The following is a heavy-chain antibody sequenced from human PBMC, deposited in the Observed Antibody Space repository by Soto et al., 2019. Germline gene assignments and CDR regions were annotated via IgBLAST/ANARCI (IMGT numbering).Heavy chain of an antibody. CDR3: ARSHDILTGYERSYYYYYGMDV. J-gene: IGHJ6*02. CDR1: GGSISSYY. V-gene: IGHV4-59*08. CDR2: IYYSGST. D-gene: IGHD3-9*01. Sequence: SETLSLTCTVSGGSISSYYWSWIRQPPGKGLEWIGYIYYSGSTNYNPSLNSRVTIPVDTSKNQFSLKLSSVTAAYTAVYYCARSHDILTGYERSYYYYYGMDVWGQGTTVTVS.